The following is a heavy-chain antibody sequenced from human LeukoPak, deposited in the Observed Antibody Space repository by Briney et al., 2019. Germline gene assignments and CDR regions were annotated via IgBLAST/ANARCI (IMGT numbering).Heavy chain of an antibody. CDR3: ARDVSVATYYFDY. D-gene: IGHD5-12*01. CDR1: GYTFSNYA. V-gene: IGHV1-3*03. J-gene: IGHJ4*02. CDR2: INAGDGNI. Sequence: ASVKASCKASGYTFSNYAINWVRQAPGQRLEWMGWINAGDGNIKYSQDFQGRVTITRDTSASTAYMDLSSLRSEDVAVYYCARDVSVATYYFDYWGQGTLVTVSS.